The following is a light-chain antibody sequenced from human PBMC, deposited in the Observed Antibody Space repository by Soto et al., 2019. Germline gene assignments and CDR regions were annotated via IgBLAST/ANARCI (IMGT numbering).Light chain of an antibody. V-gene: IGKV3-20*01. CDR2: GAY. CDR3: QQYGSSPRYT. CDR1: QSVSSSY. J-gene: IGKJ2*01. Sequence: EIVLTQSPGTLSLSPGERATLSCRASQSVSSSYLAWYQQKPGQAPRLRIYGAYSRGTGIPDRFSGSGSGTDFTLTIRRLEPEDFAVYYCQQYGSSPRYTVGQGPRLGI.